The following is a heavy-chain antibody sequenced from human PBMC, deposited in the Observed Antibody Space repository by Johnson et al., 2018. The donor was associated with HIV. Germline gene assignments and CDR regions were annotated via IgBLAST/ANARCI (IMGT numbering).Heavy chain of an antibody. J-gene: IGHJ3*02. Sequence: QVQLVESGGGVVQPGRSLRLSCAASGLTFSSYGMHWVRQAPGKGLEWVAVIWYDGSNKYYADSVKGRFTIYRDNSKNTLYLQMNSLRAEDTAVYYCASSFYQQLRAFDIWGQGTMVTVSS. V-gene: IGHV3-33*01. CDR1: GLTFSSYG. CDR3: ASSFYQQLRAFDI. CDR2: IWYDGSNK. D-gene: IGHD6-13*01.